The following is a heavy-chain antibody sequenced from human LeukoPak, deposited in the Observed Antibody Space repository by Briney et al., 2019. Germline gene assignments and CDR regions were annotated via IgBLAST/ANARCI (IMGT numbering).Heavy chain of an antibody. CDR2: IYYSGST. D-gene: IGHD5-24*01. J-gene: IGHJ6*03. CDR3: ARGGVGDGYNYYYYYYMDL. Sequence: SESLSLTCTVSGGSISSYYWSWIRQPPGKGLEWIGYIYYSGSTNYNPSLKSRVTISVDTSKNQFSLKLSSVTAADTAVYCCARGGVGDGYNYYYYYYMDLWSKGTTVTVS. CDR1: GGSISSYY. V-gene: IGHV4-59*01.